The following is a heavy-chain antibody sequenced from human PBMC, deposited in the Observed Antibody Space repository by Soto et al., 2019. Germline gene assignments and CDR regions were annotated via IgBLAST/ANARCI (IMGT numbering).Heavy chain of an antibody. CDR3: ATIGPGTYFDS. V-gene: IGHV3-23*01. D-gene: IGHD6-13*01. J-gene: IGHJ4*02. CDR1: GFTFSSYA. CDR2: ISGSGDST. Sequence: EVQLLDSGGGLVQPGGSLRLSCAASGFTFSSYAMNWVRQAPGKGLEWVSVISGSGDSTYYADSVKGRFTISRDNSKNTLYLQMISLRAADTSVYSCATIGPGTYFDSWGQGTLVTVSS.